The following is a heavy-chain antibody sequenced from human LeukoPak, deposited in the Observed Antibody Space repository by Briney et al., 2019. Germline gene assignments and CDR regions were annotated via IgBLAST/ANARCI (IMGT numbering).Heavy chain of an antibody. CDR1: GGSFSGYY. CDR3: ARRADY. CDR2: INHSGST. V-gene: IGHV4-34*01. Sequence: SETLSLTCAVYGGSFSGYYWSWIRQPPGKGLEWIGEINHSGSTNYNPSLKSRVTISVDTSKNQFSLKLSSVTAADTAVYYCARRADYWGQGTLVTVSS. J-gene: IGHJ4*02.